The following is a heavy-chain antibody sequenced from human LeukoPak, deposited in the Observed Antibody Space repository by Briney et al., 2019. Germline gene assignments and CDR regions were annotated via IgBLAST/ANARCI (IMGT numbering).Heavy chain of an antibody. D-gene: IGHD5/OR15-5a*01. Sequence: GGSLRLSCAASGFTFTDYWMSWVRQAPGKELEWVANIKRDGSEKYYVDSVKGRFTISRDSPKKSVYLQMNSLRAEDTAIYYCARDVSVSGMDVWGQGTTVTVSS. J-gene: IGHJ6*02. V-gene: IGHV3-7*01. CDR2: IKRDGSEK. CDR3: ARDVSVSGMDV. CDR1: GFTFTDYW.